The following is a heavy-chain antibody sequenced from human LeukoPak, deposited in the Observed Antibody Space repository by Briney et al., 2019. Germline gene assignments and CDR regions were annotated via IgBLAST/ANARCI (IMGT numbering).Heavy chain of an antibody. V-gene: IGHV4-34*01. CDR3: ARAHRRWLSPTFDY. Sequence: TSETRSLTCAVDGGSFVNDYWNWIRQPPGKGLEWIAEINHGGATNYVPSLKSRLFISIDTSKNQFSLKLTSVTAADTAIYYCARAHRRWLSPTFDYWGQGSLVTVSS. CDR2: INHGGAT. CDR1: GGSFVNDY. D-gene: IGHD6-19*01. J-gene: IGHJ4*02.